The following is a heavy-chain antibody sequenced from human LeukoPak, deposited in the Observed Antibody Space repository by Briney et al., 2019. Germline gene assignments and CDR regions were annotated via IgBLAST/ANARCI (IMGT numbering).Heavy chain of an antibody. CDR3: ARERDDILTGYNFDY. CDR1: GFTFSSYW. Sequence: GGSLRLSCAASGFTFSSYWMSWVRQAPGKGLEWVANIQQEGSEKYYVDSVKGRFTISRDNAKNSLYLQMNSLRAEDTAVYYCARERDDILTGYNFDYWGQGTLVTVSS. D-gene: IGHD3-9*01. V-gene: IGHV3-7*01. CDR2: IQQEGSEK. J-gene: IGHJ4*02.